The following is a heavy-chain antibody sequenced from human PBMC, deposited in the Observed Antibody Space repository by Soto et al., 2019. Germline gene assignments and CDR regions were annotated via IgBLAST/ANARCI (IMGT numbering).Heavy chain of an antibody. CDR3: ARDMHAGFTHYFGP. Sequence: PSELLRVSWIVLGGSIASFGGRWIRQFPGKGLEWIAYTSYTGNTNYNPCLQSRVTISMDTSKNQLSLKLTSMTAADTAVYYCARDMHAGFTHYFGPRAQGTLLTVSS. D-gene: IGHD1-26*01. CDR2: TSYTGNT. J-gene: IGHJ5*02. V-gene: IGHV4-59*01. CDR1: GGSIASFG.